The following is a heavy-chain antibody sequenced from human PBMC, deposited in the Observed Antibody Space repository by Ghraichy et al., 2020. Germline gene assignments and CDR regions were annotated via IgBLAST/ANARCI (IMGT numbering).Heavy chain of an antibody. CDR1: GFTFSSYA. CDR2: ISGSGGST. V-gene: IGHV3-23*01. CDR3: AKDGHDYGDYAIWFDP. D-gene: IGHD4-17*01. J-gene: IGHJ5*02. Sequence: GGSPRLSCAASGFTFSSYAMSWVRQAPGKGLEWVSAISGSGGSTYYADSVKGRFTISRDNSKNTLYLQMNSLRAEDTAVYYCAKDGHDYGDYAIWFDPWGQGTLVTVSS.